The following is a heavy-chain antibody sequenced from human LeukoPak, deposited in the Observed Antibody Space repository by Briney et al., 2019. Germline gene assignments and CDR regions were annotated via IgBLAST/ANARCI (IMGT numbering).Heavy chain of an antibody. V-gene: IGHV3-53*01. Sequence: PGGSLRLSCAASGFTVSSNCMSWVRQAPGKGLEWVSVIYSGGSTYYADSVKGRFTISRDNSKNTLYLQMNSLRAEDTAVYYCAREHTVAGKYYFDYWGQGTLVTVSS. J-gene: IGHJ4*02. CDR3: AREHTVAGKYYFDY. CDR2: IYSGGST. D-gene: IGHD6-19*01. CDR1: GFTVSSNC.